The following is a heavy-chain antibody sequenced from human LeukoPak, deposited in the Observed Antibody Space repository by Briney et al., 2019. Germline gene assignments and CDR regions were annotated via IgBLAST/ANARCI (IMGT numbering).Heavy chain of an antibody. J-gene: IGHJ3*02. V-gene: IGHV1-18*01. CDR3: ARVVGAKSDAFDI. CDR1: GYTFTSYG. Sequence: ASVKVSCKASGYTFTSYGISWVRQAPGQGLEWMGGISAYNGNTNYAHKLQGRVTMTTDTSTSPAYMELRSLRSDDTAVYYCARVVGAKSDAFDIWGQGTMVTVSS. CDR2: ISAYNGNT. D-gene: IGHD1-26*01.